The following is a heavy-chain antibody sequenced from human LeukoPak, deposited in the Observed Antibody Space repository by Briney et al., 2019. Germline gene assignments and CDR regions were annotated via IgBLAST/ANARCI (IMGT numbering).Heavy chain of an antibody. D-gene: IGHD3-16*01. J-gene: IGHJ3*02. CDR3: ARDQAYDYVWGSYPLGAFDI. V-gene: IGHV1-2*02. CDR2: INPNSGGT. Sequence: ASVKVSCKASGCTFTGYYMHWVRQAPGQGLEWMGWINPNSGGTNYAQKFQGRVTMTRDTSISTAYMELSRLRSDDTAVYYCARDQAYDYVWGSYPLGAFDIWGQGTMVTVSS. CDR1: GCTFTGYY.